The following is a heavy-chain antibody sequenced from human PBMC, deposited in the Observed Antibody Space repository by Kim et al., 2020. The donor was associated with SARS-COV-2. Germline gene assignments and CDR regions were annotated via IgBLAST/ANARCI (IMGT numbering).Heavy chain of an antibody. Sequence: GGSLRLSCAVSRFTFNNYWINWVRHAPGKGLVWVSRISSDGSITNYADSVKRRSTMSSDNAENTLYLQMNNLRAEDTADYYCGRGFFRDGFDVWGQGTTVTVSS. D-gene: IGHD3-10*01. CDR3: GRGFFRDGFDV. J-gene: IGHJ6*02. V-gene: IGHV3-74*01. CDR1: RFTFNNYW. CDR2: ISSDGSIT.